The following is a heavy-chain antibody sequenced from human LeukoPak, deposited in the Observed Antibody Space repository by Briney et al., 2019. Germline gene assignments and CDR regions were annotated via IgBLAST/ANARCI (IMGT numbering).Heavy chain of an antibody. CDR3: ARHNKWELLNFDY. J-gene: IGHJ4*02. CDR1: GGSISSYY. CDR2: IYTSGST. V-gene: IGHV4-4*09. Sequence: PSDTLSLTCNVSGGSISSYYWSWIRQPPGKGLEWIGYIYTSGSTNYNPSLKSRVTISVDTSKNQFSLKLSSVTAADTAVYYCARHNKWELLNFDYWGQGTLVTVSS. D-gene: IGHD1-26*01.